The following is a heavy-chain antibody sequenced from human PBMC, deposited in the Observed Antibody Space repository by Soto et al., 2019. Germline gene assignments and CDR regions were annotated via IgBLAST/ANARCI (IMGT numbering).Heavy chain of an antibody. Sequence: PGGSLRLSCAASGFTFSSYGMHWVRQAPGKGLEWVAVIWYDGSNKYYADSVKGRFTISRDNSKNTLYLQMNSLRAEDTAVYYCARGAQSLGAYYFDYWGQGTLVTVSS. CDR3: ARGAQSLGAYYFDY. V-gene: IGHV3-33*01. CDR1: GFTFSSYG. J-gene: IGHJ4*02. CDR2: IWYDGSNK.